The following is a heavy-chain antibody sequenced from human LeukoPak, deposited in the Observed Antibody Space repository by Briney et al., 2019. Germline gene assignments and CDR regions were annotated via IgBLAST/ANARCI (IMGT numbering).Heavy chain of an antibody. D-gene: IGHD3-16*01. J-gene: IGHJ4*02. Sequence: PGGSLRLSCAASGFTFSSYAMSWVRQAPGKGLEWVSAISGSGGSTYYADSVKGRFTISRDNSKNTLYLQMNSLRAEDTAVYYCAPLWXVXNGPLDYWGQXTLVTVS. CDR2: ISGSGGST. CDR3: APLWXVXNGPLDY. CDR1: GFTFSSYA. V-gene: IGHV3-23*01.